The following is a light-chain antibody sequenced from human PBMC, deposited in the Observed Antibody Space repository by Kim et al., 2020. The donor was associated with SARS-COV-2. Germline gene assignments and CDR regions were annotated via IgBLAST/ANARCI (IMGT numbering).Light chain of an antibody. J-gene: IGKJ1*01. CDR2: KAS. Sequence: DIQMTQSPSTLSAFVGDRVIITCRASQSISSWLAWYQQKPGKAPKVLIYKASNLESEVPSRFSGSGSGTEFTLTISSLQPDDLATYYCQQYNTFPTFGQGTKVDIK. CDR1: QSISSW. CDR3: QQYNTFPT. V-gene: IGKV1-5*03.